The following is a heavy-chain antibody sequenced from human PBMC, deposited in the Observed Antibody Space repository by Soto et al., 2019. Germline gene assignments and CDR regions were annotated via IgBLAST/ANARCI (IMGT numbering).Heavy chain of an antibody. CDR3: ARATGQRHFNS. J-gene: IGHJ4*02. Sequence: SETLSLTCTVSGGSISNKYWAWIRQPPGKGLEWIGYIYYTGSTTYHPSLTSRVAISLDTSMQHFSLRLNSVTAADTAVYYCARATGQRHFNSWGQGTLVTVSS. V-gene: IGHV4-59*01. CDR1: GGSISNKY. CDR2: IYYTGST.